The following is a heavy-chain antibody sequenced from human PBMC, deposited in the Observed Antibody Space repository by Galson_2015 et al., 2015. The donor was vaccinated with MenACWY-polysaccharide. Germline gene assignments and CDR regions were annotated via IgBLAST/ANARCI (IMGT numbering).Heavy chain of an antibody. CDR2: IKQDGTDK. CDR1: GFTFTSLW. D-gene: IGHD4-17*01. Sequence: SLRLSCAAAGFTFTSLWRTWGRQAPGKGLEWMANIKQDGTDKYYVDSVKGRFTISRDNAKNSLYLQMNSLRADDTAVYYCARGRGTTVGVDYWGQGTLVTVSS. V-gene: IGHV3-7*04. J-gene: IGHJ4*02. CDR3: ARGRGTTVGVDY.